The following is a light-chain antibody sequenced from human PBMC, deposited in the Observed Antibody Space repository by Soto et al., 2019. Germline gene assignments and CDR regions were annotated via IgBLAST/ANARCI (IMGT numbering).Light chain of an antibody. CDR2: GAS. V-gene: IGKV3-20*01. J-gene: IGKJ1*01. CDR1: QSVSSSY. CDR3: QQYGSSPVT. Sequence: EIVLTQSPGTLSLSPGERATLSCRASQSVSSSYLAWYQQKPGPAPRLLIYGASSRATGIPDMFSGSGSGKDFTITISRLEPEDFAFYYCQQYGSSPVTFGQGTQVEIK.